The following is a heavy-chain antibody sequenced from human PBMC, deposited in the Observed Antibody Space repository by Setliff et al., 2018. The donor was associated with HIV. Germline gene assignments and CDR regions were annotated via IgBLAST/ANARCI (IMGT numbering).Heavy chain of an antibody. CDR3: ARDPTYCSSTSCYVWDAFDI. J-gene: IGHJ3*02. CDR1: GGSMSTYY. Sequence: SETLSLTCSVSGGSMSTYYWSWIRQPAGKAPEWLGRISVSGTTDYNPSLKGRVTMSVDTSKNQSSLKLSSVTAADTAVYYCARDPTYCSSTSCYVWDAFDIWGQGTMVTVSS. D-gene: IGHD2-2*01. CDR2: ISVSGTT. V-gene: IGHV4-4*07.